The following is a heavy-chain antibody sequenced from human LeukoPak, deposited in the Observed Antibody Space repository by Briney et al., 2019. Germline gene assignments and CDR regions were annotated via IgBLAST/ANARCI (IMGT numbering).Heavy chain of an antibody. J-gene: IGHJ3*02. CDR2: ISGSGGST. CDR1: GFTVSTNY. Sequence: VGSLRLSCAASGFTVSTNYMSWVRQAPGKGLEWVSGISGSGGSTYYADSVKGRFTISRDNSRNTLYLQMNTLRAEDTAVYYCAKDREYSYVYDAFDIWGQGTLVTVSS. V-gene: IGHV3-23*01. CDR3: AKDREYSYVYDAFDI. D-gene: IGHD3-16*01.